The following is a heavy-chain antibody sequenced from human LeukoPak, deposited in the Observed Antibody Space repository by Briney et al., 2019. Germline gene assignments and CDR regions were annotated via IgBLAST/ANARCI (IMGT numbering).Heavy chain of an antibody. V-gene: IGHV3-43*02. Sequence: PGGSLRLSCAASGFTFDDYAMHWVRQAPGKGLEWVSVISGDGGSTYYADFVKGRFTIYRDNNKNSLYLQMRSLRTEDTALYDCARDTLSGRYWATRTNFDYWGQGTLVTVSS. CDR2: ISGDGGST. J-gene: IGHJ4*02. D-gene: IGHD1-26*01. CDR1: GFTFDDYA. CDR3: ARDTLSGRYWATRTNFDY.